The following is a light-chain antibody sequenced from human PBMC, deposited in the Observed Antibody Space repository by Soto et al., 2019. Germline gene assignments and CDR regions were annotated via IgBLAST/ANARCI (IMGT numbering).Light chain of an antibody. J-gene: IGKJ1*01. CDR3: QQYNSYSPA. V-gene: IGKV1-5*01. CDR2: DAS. CDR1: QSISSW. Sequence: DIQMTQSPSTLSASAGDRVTITCRASQSISSWLAWYQQKPGKAPKVLIYDASSLESGVPSRFSGSGSGTEFSLTISSLQPDDFATYYCQQYNSYSPAFGQGTKVEIK.